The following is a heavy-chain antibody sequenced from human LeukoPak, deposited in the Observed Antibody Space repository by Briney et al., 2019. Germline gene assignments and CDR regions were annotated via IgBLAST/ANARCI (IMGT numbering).Heavy chain of an antibody. CDR2: ISGRGGST. V-gene: IGHV3-23*01. CDR1: GFTFSSYA. Sequence: GGSLRLSCAASGFTFSSYAMSWVRQAPGKGLEWVSAISGRGGSTYYADSVKGRFTISRDNSKNTLYLQMNSLRAEDTAVYYCAKELLLWFGESSDAFDIWGQGTMVTVSS. D-gene: IGHD3-10*01. CDR3: AKELLLWFGESSDAFDI. J-gene: IGHJ3*02.